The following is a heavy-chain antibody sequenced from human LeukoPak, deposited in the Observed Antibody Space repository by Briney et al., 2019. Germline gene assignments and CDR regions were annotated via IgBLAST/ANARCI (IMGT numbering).Heavy chain of an antibody. Sequence: GGSLRLSCAASGFTFSSYSMSWVRQAPGKGLEWVANIKQDGSEKYYVDSVKGRFTISRDNAKNSLYLQMNSLRAEDTAVYYCARVVGATFWYFDLWGRGTTVTVSS. D-gene: IGHD1-26*01. CDR1: GFTFSSYS. CDR3: ARVVGATFWYFDL. CDR2: IKQDGSEK. V-gene: IGHV3-7*01. J-gene: IGHJ2*01.